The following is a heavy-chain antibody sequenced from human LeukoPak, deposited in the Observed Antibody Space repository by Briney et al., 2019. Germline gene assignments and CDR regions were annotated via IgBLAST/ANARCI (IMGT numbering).Heavy chain of an antibody. Sequence: HGESLKISCKGSGYSFTSYWIGWVRQMPGKGLEWMGIIYPGDSNTRYSPTFQGQVTISADKSISTAYLQWSSLKASDTAMYYCARHVKGIWGSYRLIDYWGQGTLVTVSS. CDR3: ARHVKGIWGSYRLIDY. J-gene: IGHJ4*02. CDR2: IYPGDSNT. V-gene: IGHV5-51*01. CDR1: GYSFTSYW. D-gene: IGHD3-16*02.